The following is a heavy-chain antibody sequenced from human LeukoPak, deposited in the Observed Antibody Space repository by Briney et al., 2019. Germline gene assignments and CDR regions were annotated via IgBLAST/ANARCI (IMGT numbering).Heavy chain of an antibody. Sequence: GGSRRLSCAASGFTFSSYSMNWVRQAPGKGLEWVSSISSSSSYIYYADSVKGRFTISRDNAKNSLYLQMNSLRAEDTAVYYCARAHDYGGNRPFDYWGQGTLVTVSS. J-gene: IGHJ4*02. CDR2: ISSSSSYI. CDR1: GFTFSSYS. V-gene: IGHV3-21*01. CDR3: ARAHDYGGNRPFDY. D-gene: IGHD4-23*01.